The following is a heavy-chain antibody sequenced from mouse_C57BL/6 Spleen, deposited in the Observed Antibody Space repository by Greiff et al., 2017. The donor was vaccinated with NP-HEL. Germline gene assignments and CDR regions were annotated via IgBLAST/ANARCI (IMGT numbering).Heavy chain of an antibody. Sequence: QVQLQQPGTELVKPGASVKLSCKASGYTFTSYWMHWVKQRSGQGLEWIGNINPSNGGTNYNEKFKSKATLTVDKSSSTAYMQLSSLTSEDSAVYYCARSPRGYDRIFDYWGQGTTLTVSS. J-gene: IGHJ2*01. CDR3: ARSPRGYDRIFDY. CDR2: INPSNGGT. V-gene: IGHV1-53*01. CDR1: GYTFTSYW. D-gene: IGHD2-2*01.